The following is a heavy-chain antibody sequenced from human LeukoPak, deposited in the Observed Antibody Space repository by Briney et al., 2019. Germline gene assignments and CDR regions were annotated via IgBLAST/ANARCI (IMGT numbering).Heavy chain of an antibody. V-gene: IGHV3-21*01. D-gene: IGHD2-2*01. J-gene: IGHJ4*02. CDR3: ARDLGYCSNTGCYVEEDSGSGIDY. Sequence: GGSLRLSCAASGLIISTYTMNWVRQAPGKGLEWVSSVSSSSDYIYYADSVKGRFTISRDNAKNSLYLQMSSLRAEDTAVYYCARDLGYCSNTGCYVEEDSGSGIDYWGQGTLVTVSS. CDR1: GLIISTYT. CDR2: VSSSSDYI.